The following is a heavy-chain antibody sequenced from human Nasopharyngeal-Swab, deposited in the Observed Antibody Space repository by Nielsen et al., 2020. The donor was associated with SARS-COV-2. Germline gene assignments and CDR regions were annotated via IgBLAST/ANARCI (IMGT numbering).Heavy chain of an antibody. J-gene: IGHJ5*02. CDR2: IYYSGST. Sequence: SETLSLTCTVSGGSISSSSYYWGWIRQPPGKGLEWIGSIYYSGSTYYNPSLKSRVTISVDTSKNQFSLKLSSVTAADTAVYYCARFRVGATWFDPWGQGTLVTVSS. D-gene: IGHD1-26*01. CDR1: GGSISSSSYY. V-gene: IGHV4-39*07. CDR3: ARFRVGATWFDP.